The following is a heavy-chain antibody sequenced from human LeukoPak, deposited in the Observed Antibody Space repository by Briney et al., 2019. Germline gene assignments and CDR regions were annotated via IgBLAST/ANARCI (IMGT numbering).Heavy chain of an antibody. J-gene: IGHJ4*02. D-gene: IGHD3-22*01. Sequence: GGSLRLSCAASGLTFSSYAMHWVRQTPGKGLEYVSAISSNGDSTYYANSVMGRFTISRDNSKNTLYLQMGSLRVEDMAVYYCARVGDSSYFDYWGQGTLVTVSS. V-gene: IGHV3-64*01. CDR3: ARVGDSSYFDY. CDR2: ISSNGDST. CDR1: GLTFSSYA.